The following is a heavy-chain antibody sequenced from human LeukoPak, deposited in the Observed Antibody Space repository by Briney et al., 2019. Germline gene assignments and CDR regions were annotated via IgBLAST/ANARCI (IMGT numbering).Heavy chain of an antibody. Sequence: ASVKVSCKASGGTFSSYAINWVRQATGQGLEWMGWMNPNSGNTGYAQKFQGRVTMTRNTSISTAYMELSSLRSEDTAVYYCARVVHPTSYYYDSSGYSDYWGQGTLVTVSS. CDR1: GGTFSSYA. V-gene: IGHV1-8*02. J-gene: IGHJ4*02. CDR3: ARVVHPTSYYYDSSGYSDY. D-gene: IGHD3-22*01. CDR2: MNPNSGNT.